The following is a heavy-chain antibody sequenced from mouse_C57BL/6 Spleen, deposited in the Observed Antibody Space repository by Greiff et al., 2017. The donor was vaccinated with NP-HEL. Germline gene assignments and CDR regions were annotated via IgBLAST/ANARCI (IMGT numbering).Heavy chain of an antibody. J-gene: IGHJ4*01. Sequence: EVKLVESGGGLVKPGGSLKLSCAASGFTFSDYGMHWVRQAPEKGLEWVAYISSGSSTIYYADTVKGRFTISRDNAKNTLFLQMTSLRSEDTAMYYCARRDLLLRPSMDYWGQGTSVTVSS. CDR2: ISSGSSTI. CDR1: GFTFSDYG. D-gene: IGHD1-1*01. CDR3: ARRDLLLRPSMDY. V-gene: IGHV5-17*01.